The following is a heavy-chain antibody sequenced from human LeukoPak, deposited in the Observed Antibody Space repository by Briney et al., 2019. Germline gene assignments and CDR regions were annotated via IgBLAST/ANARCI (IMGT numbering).Heavy chain of an antibody. CDR3: ASLGDWLSLEY. CDR1: DGSISSYY. D-gene: IGHD3/OR15-3a*01. J-gene: IGHJ4*02. CDR2: IYTSGST. V-gene: IGHV4-4*07. Sequence: TSETLSLTCTVSDGSISSYYWSWIRQPAGKGLEWIGRIYTSGSTNYNPSLKSRVTMSVDTSKNQFSLKLSSVTAADTAVYYCASLGDWLSLEYWGQGTLVTVSS.